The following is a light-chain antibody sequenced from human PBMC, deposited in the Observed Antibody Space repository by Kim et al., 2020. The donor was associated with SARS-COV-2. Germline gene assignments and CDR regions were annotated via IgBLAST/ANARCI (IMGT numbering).Light chain of an antibody. CDR2: QDR. J-gene: IGLJ2*01. CDR1: KLGDKY. V-gene: IGLV3-1*01. Sequence: SYELTQPPSVSVSPGQTASITRSGDKLGDKYACWYQQKPGQSPVLVIYQDRKRPSGIPERFSGSNSGNTATLTISGPQAMDEADYYCQAWDSSTAIFGGG. CDR3: QAWDSSTAI.